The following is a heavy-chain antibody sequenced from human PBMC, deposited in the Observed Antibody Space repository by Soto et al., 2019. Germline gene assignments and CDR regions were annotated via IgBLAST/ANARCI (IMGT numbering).Heavy chain of an antibody. V-gene: IGHV1-18*01. D-gene: IGHD3-10*01. CDR2: INSYNGNT. J-gene: IGHJ4*02. CDR1: GYTFINYG. Sequence: QVQLVQSGAEVKKPGASVKVSRKASGYTFINYGISWVRQAPGQGLEWMGWINSYNGNTNYAQKLQGRVTMTTDTSTNTAYMELRSLTADDTAVYYCARSAGVVDGDDYWGQGTLVTVSS. CDR3: ARSAGVVDGDDY.